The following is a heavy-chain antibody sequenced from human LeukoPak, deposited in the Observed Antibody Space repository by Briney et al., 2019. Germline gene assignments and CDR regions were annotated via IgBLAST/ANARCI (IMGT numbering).Heavy chain of an antibody. CDR3: ARVGYSSGWYYFDY. Sequence: SETLSLTCTVSGGSISNHYWSWIRQPPGKGLEWIGDIYYRGRTNYNPSLPSRVTISVDPSKSQFSLKLSSVTAADTAVYYCARVGYSSGWYYFDYWGQGALVTVSS. D-gene: IGHD6-19*01. J-gene: IGHJ4*02. CDR2: IYYRGRT. V-gene: IGHV4-59*11. CDR1: GGSISNHY.